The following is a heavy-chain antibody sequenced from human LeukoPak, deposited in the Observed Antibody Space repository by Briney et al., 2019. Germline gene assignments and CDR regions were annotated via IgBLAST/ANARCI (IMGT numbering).Heavy chain of an antibody. CDR3: AREGDSSVYYDY. V-gene: IGHV4-34*01. Sequence: SETLSLTCAVYRGSFSGYYWSWIRQPPGKGLEWIGEIHHSGSTNYDPSLKSRVTISVDTSKNQFSLKLSSVTAADTAVYYCAREGDSSVYYDYWGQGTLVTVSS. CDR1: RGSFSGYY. CDR2: IHHSGST. D-gene: IGHD3-22*01. J-gene: IGHJ4*02.